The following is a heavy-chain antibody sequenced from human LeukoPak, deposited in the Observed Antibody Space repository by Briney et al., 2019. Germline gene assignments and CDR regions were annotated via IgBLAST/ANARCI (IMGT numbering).Heavy chain of an antibody. CDR1: GYTFTDYY. CDR2: INPNSGGT. D-gene: IGHD6-13*01. J-gene: IGHJ1*01. CDR3: ARDLHTLSAAGLPEYFQH. V-gene: IGHV1-2*02. Sequence: ASVKVSCKASGYTFTDYYMHWVRQAPGQGLEWMGWINPNSGGTSYPQKFQGRVTMTRDMSISTAYVELSRLRSDDTAVYYCARDLHTLSAAGLPEYFQHWGQGTLVIVSS.